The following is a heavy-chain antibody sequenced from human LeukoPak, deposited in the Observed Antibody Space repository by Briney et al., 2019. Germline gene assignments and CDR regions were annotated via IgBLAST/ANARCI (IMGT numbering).Heavy chain of an antibody. CDR2: IDHSGST. CDR1: GGSISSGGYS. V-gene: IGHV4-30-2*01. Sequence: SQTLSLTCALSGGSISSGGYSWSWIRQPPGKGLEWIGYIDHSGSTYYNPSLKSRVTISVDRSKNQFSLKLSSVTAADTAVYYCARGYYGSGMDCGQGTLVTVSS. CDR3: ARGYYGSGMD. J-gene: IGHJ4*02. D-gene: IGHD3-10*01.